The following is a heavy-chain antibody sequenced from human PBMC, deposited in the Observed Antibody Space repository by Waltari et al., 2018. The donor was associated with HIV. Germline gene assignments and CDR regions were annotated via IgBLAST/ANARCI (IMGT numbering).Heavy chain of an antibody. CDR2: ISSSGSTI. J-gene: IGHJ3*02. Sequence: EVQLVESGGGLVQPGGSLRRSCAASGFTFGSYEMNWVRQAPGKVLEWVSYISSSGSTIYYADSVKGRFTISRDNAKNSLYLQMNSLRAEDTAVYYCAREGDRQWLADDAFDIWGQGTMVTVSS. D-gene: IGHD6-19*01. CDR1: GFTFGSYE. V-gene: IGHV3-48*03. CDR3: AREGDRQWLADDAFDI.